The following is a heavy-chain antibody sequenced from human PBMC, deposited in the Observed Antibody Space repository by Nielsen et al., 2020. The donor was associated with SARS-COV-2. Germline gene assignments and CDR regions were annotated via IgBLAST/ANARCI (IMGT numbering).Heavy chain of an antibody. CDR3: AKDFCGGDCCVDY. Sequence: GGSLRLSCAASGFTFDDYAMHWVRQAPGKGLEWVSGISWNSGSIGYADSVKGRFTISRDNAKNSLYLQMNSLRAEDTALYYCAKDFCGGDCCVDYWGQGTLVTVSS. J-gene: IGHJ4*02. D-gene: IGHD2-21*02. CDR1: GFTFDDYA. CDR2: ISWNSGSI. V-gene: IGHV3-9*01.